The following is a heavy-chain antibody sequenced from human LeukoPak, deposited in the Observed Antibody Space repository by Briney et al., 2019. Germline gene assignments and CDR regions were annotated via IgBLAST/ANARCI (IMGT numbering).Heavy chain of an antibody. V-gene: IGHV3-23*01. D-gene: IGHD1-26*01. CDR3: VKDRGGSPFYGMDV. J-gene: IGHJ6*02. CDR1: GFTFSSYA. CDR2: ISGSGGAGT. Sequence: GGSLRLSCAGSGFTFSSYAMSWVRRAPGKGLEWVSTISGSGGAGTYYADSVKGRFTVSRDNSRNTLYLPMNSLRAEDTAVYYCVKDRGGSPFYGMDVWGQGTTVTVSS.